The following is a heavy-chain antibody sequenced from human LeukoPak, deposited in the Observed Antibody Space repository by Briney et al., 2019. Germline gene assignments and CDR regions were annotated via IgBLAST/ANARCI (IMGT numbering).Heavy chain of an antibody. Sequence: GGSLRLSCAASGFTFSSYSMNWVRQAPGKGLEWVSYISSSSSTIYYADSVKGRFTISRDNAKNSLYLQMNSLRAEDTAVYYCARDSGGYDLEYYYYYYMDVWGKGTTVTVSS. CDR1: GFTFSSYS. J-gene: IGHJ6*03. D-gene: IGHD5-12*01. CDR2: ISSSSSTI. V-gene: IGHV3-48*01. CDR3: ARDSGGYDLEYYYYYYMDV.